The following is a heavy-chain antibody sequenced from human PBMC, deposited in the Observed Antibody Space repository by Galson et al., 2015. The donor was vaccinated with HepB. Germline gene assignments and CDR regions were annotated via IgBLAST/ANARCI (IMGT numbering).Heavy chain of an antibody. Sequence: SLRLSCAASGFTFSSYWMHWVRQAPGKGLVWVSRINSDGSSTSYADSVKGRFTISRDSAKNTLYLQMNSLRAEDTAVYYCASAPDYGDYDPLLPFEDYWGKGTLVTVSS. D-gene: IGHD4-17*01. CDR3: ASAPDYGDYDPLLPFEDY. J-gene: IGHJ4*02. V-gene: IGHV3-74*01. CDR1: GFTFSSYW. CDR2: INSDGSST.